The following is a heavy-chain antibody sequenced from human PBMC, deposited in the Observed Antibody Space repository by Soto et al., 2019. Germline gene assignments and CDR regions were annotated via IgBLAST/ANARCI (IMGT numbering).Heavy chain of an antibody. CDR3: VTDCESTTQTWGFWDS. J-gene: IGHJ4*02. CDR2: IIPIFGVT. D-gene: IGHD1-1*01. CDR1: GGTFSSYT. Sequence: QVQVVQSGAEVKKPGSSVKVSCKASGGTFSSYTITWVRQAPGQGLEWLGRIIPIFGVTNYAQKFQDRLTMSADRPTTTAYMELSSPASAVTAVYYCVTDCESTTQTWGFWDSWGQGTLVTVSS. V-gene: IGHV1-69*04.